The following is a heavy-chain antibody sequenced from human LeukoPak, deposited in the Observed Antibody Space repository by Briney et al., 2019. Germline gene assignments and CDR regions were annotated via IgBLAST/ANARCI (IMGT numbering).Heavy chain of an antibody. J-gene: IGHJ6*03. CDR3: ARDNPSYYYMDV. Sequence: SETLSLTCTVSGGSIRSSRFYWGWVRQPPGKGLEWIGSIYYGGSTFYNPSLKSRLTISVDTSKNQFSLKLRSVTAPDTAVYFCARDNPSYYYMDVWGKGTTVTVSS. CDR1: GGSIRSSRFY. CDR2: IYYGGST. D-gene: IGHD1-14*01. V-gene: IGHV4-39*07.